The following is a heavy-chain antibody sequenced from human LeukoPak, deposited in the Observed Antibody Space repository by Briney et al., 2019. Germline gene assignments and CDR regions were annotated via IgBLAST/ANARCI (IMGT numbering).Heavy chain of an antibody. D-gene: IGHD3-10*01. CDR1: GDSVSSDSFA. J-gene: IGHJ4*02. Sequence: SQTPSLTCAISGDSVSSDSFAWNWIRQSPSRGLEWLGRTYYRSKWYNDYAVSVKGRITFNSDTSKNQFSLQLNSVTPEDTAVYYCARDYYGSGSYQNYYDYWGQGTLVTDSS. CDR2: TYYRSKWYN. CDR3: ARDYYGSGSYQNYYDY. V-gene: IGHV6-1*01.